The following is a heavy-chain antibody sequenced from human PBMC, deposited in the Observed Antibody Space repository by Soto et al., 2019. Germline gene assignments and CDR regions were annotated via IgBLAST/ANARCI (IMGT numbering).Heavy chain of an antibody. J-gene: IGHJ4*02. Sequence: ASVKVSCKASGYRFTTYYIHWVRQAPGQGLEWMGRMNIDTGGTTYAQKFQGRVTMTRDTSISTAYMEVSSVKSDDTAMYYCARDGNFAFRGYSFAFDLWGQGTLVTSPQ. CDR3: ARDGNFAFRGYSFAFDL. V-gene: IGHV1-2*06. CDR1: GYRFTTYY. CDR2: MNIDTGGT. D-gene: IGHD5-18*01.